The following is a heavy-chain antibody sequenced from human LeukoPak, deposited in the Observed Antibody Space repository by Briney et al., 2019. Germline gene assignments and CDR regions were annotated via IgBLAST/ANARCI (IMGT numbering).Heavy chain of an antibody. V-gene: IGHV4-39*01. J-gene: IGHJ4*02. CDR3: ARLPYYYDSSGYYYFSFDY. Sequence: SETLSLTCTVSGGSISSSSYYWGWIRQPPGKGLEWIGSIYYSVATYHNPSLKSRITISVDTSTNQFSLKLSSVTAADTAVYCCARLPYYYDSSGYYYFSFDYWGQGTLVTVSS. CDR1: GGSISSSSYY. D-gene: IGHD3-22*01. CDR2: IYYSVAT.